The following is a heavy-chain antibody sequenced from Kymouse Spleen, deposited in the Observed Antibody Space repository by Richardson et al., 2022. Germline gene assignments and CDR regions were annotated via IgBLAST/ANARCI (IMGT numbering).Heavy chain of an antibody. D-gene: IGHD3-22*01. CDR3: AKSITMIVVVMGFDY. Sequence: QVQLVESGGGVVQPGRSLRLSCAASGFTFSSYGMHWVRQAPGKGLEWVAVISYDGSNKYYADSVKGRFTISRDNSKNTLYLQMNSLRAEDTAVYYCAKSITMIVVVMGFDYWGQGTLVTVSS. CDR2: ISYDGSNK. V-gene: IGHV3-30*18. CDR1: GFTFSSYG. J-gene: IGHJ4*02.